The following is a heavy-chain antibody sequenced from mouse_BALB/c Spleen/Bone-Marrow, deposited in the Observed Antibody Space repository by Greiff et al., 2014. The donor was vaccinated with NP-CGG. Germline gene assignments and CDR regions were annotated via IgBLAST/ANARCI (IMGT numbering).Heavy chain of an antibody. CDR1: GYSFTSYW. J-gene: IGHJ4*01. CDR3: TNGYDYYAMDY. CDR2: IYPGNSDT. D-gene: IGHD2-2*01. V-gene: IGHV1-5*01. Sequence: EVHVKQSGTVLARPGASVKMSCKASGYSFTSYWMHWVKQRPGQGLEWIGAIYPGNSDTSYNQKFKGKAKLTAVTSASTAYMELSSLTNEDSAVYYCTNGYDYYAMDYWGQGTSVTVSS.